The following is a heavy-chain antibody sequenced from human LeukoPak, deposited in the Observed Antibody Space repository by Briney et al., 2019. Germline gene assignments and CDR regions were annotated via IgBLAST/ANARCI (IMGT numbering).Heavy chain of an antibody. CDR3: ARSRYLDY. J-gene: IGHJ4*02. V-gene: IGHV3-7*01. Sequence: PGRSLRLSCAASEFTFGTYWMSWVRQAPGKGLEWVANIKQDGSEKNYVDSVKGRFTISRDNAKNSLYLQMNSLRAEDTAVYYCARSRYLDYWGQGTLVTVFS. CDR1: EFTFGTYW. CDR2: IKQDGSEK.